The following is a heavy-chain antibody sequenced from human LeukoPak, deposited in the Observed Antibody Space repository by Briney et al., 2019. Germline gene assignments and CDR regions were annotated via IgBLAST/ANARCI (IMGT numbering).Heavy chain of an antibody. V-gene: IGHV3-23*01. CDR1: GFTFSSYA. Sequence: GGSLRLSCAASGFTFSSYAMSWVPQAPGKGLEWVLAICGSGGSTYYADSVKGRFTISRDNSKNTLYLQMNSLRAEDTAVYYCAKDRFYGSSYYFDYWGQGTLVTVSS. D-gene: IGHD3-10*01. CDR3: AKDRFYGSSYYFDY. J-gene: IGHJ4*02. CDR2: ICGSGGST.